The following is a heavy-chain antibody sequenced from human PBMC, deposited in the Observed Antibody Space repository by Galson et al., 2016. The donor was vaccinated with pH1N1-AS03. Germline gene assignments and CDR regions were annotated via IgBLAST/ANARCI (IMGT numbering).Heavy chain of an antibody. CDR2: INHDGSGR. V-gene: IGHV3-7*01. D-gene: IGHD1-26*01. CDR1: GFTFSRFW. CDR3: ARDLSGEGSPVGYAMAV. Sequence: SLRLSCAASGFTFSRFWMNWVRQAPGKGLEWVANINHDGSGRYYVDSARGRSTISRDNAKNSLYLQMNSLRDEDTAVYYCARDLSGEGSPVGYAMAVWGPGTTVTVSS. J-gene: IGHJ6*02.